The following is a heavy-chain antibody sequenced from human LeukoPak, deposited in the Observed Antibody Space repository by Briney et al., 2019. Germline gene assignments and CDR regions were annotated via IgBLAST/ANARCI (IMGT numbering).Heavy chain of an antibody. CDR1: GYTFTSYD. J-gene: IGHJ4*02. Sequence: ASVKVSCTASGYTFTSYDINWVRQATGQGLEWMGWMNPNSGNTGYAQKFQGRVTMTRNTSISTAYMELSSLRSEDTAVYYCAMGYDFWSGYNDWGQGTLVTVSS. CDR2: MNPNSGNT. D-gene: IGHD3-3*01. V-gene: IGHV1-8*01. CDR3: AMGYDFWSGYND.